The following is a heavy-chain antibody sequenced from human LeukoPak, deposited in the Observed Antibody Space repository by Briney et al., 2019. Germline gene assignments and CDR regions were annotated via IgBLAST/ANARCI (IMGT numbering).Heavy chain of an antibody. J-gene: IGHJ4*02. Sequence: GESLKISCAASGFTFRDCSMAWVRQVPGGGLEWVSAISIPTFTLYADPVKGRFIISRDNSKNTLYLQMDNLRAEDTAVYYCVKERDRGVDVADDFDLWGQGTLVTVSS. V-gene: IGHV3-23*01. D-gene: IGHD6-19*01. CDR1: GFTFRDCS. CDR3: VKERDRGVDVADDFDL. CDR2: ISIPTFT.